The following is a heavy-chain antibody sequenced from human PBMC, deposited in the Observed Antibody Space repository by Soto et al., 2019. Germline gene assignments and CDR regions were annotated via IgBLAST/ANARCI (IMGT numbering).Heavy chain of an antibody. D-gene: IGHD3-10*01. CDR1: GYTFTSYG. CDR3: ALDQVWFGDYSWFDP. J-gene: IGHJ5*02. Sequence: QVQLVQSGAEVKKPGASVKVSCKASGYTFTSYGISWVRQAPGQGLEWMGWISAYNGNTNYAQKLQGRVTMTTDTSTSTAYMELRSLRSDDTAVYYFALDQVWFGDYSWFDPWGQGTLVTVYS. CDR2: ISAYNGNT. V-gene: IGHV1-18*04.